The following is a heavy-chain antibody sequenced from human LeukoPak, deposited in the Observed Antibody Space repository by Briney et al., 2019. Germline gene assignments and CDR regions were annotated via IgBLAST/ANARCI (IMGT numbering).Heavy chain of an antibody. Sequence: SETLSLTCTVSGGSISSYYWGWIRQPPGKGLEWIGSMYSSGRTYHNPSLKSRVTISVDTSKNQFSLKLSSVTAADTAVYYCARSGSGYLRYYFDYWGQGTLVTVSS. CDR1: GGSISSYY. CDR2: MYSSGRT. J-gene: IGHJ4*02. CDR3: ARSGSGYLRYYFDY. D-gene: IGHD5-12*01. V-gene: IGHV4-39*07.